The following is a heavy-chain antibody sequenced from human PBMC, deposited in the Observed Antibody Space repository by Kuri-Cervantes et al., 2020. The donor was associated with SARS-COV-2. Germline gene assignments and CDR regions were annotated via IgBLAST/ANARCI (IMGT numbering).Heavy chain of an antibody. CDR1: GFSLRNYG. Sequence: GGSLRLSCVVSGFSLRNYGLNWLRLAPGRGLEWVAHINPIDTIYYSDSVRGRFTISRDNAKKSVYLQMNSLKDEDTAVYYCARDQGDLIAAVGAFDYWGQGTLVTVSS. CDR3: ARDQGDLIAAVGAFDY. J-gene: IGHJ4*02. V-gene: IGHV3-48*02. D-gene: IGHD6-13*01. CDR2: INPIDTI.